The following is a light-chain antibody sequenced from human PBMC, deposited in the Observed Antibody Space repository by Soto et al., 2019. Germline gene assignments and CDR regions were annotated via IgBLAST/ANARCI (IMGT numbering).Light chain of an antibody. Sequence: EIVFTQSPATLSLSPGERATLSCRASQSVSSYLAWYQQKPGQAPRLLIYDASNRATGIPARFSGSGSGTDFTLTISSLEPEDFAVYYCQQRSNWPWTFGQGTKV. J-gene: IGKJ1*01. CDR2: DAS. CDR1: QSVSSY. CDR3: QQRSNWPWT. V-gene: IGKV3-11*01.